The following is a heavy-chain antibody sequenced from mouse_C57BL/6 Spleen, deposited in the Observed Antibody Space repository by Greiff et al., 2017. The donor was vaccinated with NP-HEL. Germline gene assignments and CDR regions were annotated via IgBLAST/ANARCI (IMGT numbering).Heavy chain of an antibody. Sequence: VQLQQSGAELVKPGASVKISCKASGYAFSSYWMNWVKQRPGKGLEWIGQIYPGDGDTNYNGKFKGKATLTADKSSSTAYMQLSSLTSEDSAVYFCARGVTTVVARGYFDVWGTGTTVTVSS. V-gene: IGHV1-80*01. CDR2: IYPGDGDT. CDR3: ARGVTTVVARGYFDV. J-gene: IGHJ1*03. D-gene: IGHD1-1*01. CDR1: GYAFSSYW.